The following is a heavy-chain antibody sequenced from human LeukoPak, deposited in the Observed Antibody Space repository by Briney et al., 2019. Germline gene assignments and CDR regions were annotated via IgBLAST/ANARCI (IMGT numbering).Heavy chain of an antibody. CDR3: ARGVSYYDYVWGSYRPYYFDY. V-gene: IGHV4-30-2*01. CDR1: GGSISSGGYS. D-gene: IGHD3-16*02. J-gene: IGHJ4*02. Sequence: SQTLSLTCAVSGGSISSGGYSWSWIRQPPGKGLEWIGYIYHSGSTYYNPSLKSRVTISVDRSKNQFSLKLCSVTAADTAVYYCARGVSYYDYVWGSYRPYYFDYWGQGTLVTVSS. CDR2: IYHSGST.